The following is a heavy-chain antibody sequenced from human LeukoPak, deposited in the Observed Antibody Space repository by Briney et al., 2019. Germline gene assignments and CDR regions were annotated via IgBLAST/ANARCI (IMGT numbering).Heavy chain of an antibody. CDR2: IKEDGSDI. J-gene: IGHJ5*02. V-gene: IGHV3-7*01. Sequence: PGGSLRLSCAASGFTFSSSWMSWVRQAPGKGLEWVANIKEDGSDIHYADSVEGRFTISRDNAKNSLHLQMNSLRVEDTAVYYCARGPRNSPYNLFDPWGQGTQVTVSS. CDR3: ARGPRNSPYNLFDP. D-gene: IGHD4-23*01. CDR1: GFTFSSSW.